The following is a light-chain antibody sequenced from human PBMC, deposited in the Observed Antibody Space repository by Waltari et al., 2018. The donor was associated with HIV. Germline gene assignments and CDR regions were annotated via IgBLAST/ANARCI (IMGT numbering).Light chain of an antibody. J-gene: IGKJ4*01. Sequence: DFQMTQYPSSLSASVGDRVIITCRESRNINNYLSLYQQKSGKAPELLIYGTSTLHTGVPSRFNGTRSGTNFTLTITSLHRDDFATYDCQQSYTSLLTFGGGTHVEI. V-gene: IGKV1-39*01. CDR2: GTS. CDR3: QQSYTSLLT. CDR1: RNINNY.